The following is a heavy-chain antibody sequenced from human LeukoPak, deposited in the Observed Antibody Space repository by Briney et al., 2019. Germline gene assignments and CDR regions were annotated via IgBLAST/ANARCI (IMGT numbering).Heavy chain of an antibody. Sequence: ASVKVSCKASGYTFTGYYMHWVRQAPGQGLEWMGWINPNSGGTNYAQKFQGRVTMTRDMSTSTVDMELSSLRSEDTAVYYCARAARPYSSSWYYYYYYMDVWGKGTTVTVSS. CDR3: ARAARPYSSSWYYYYYYMDV. CDR1: GYTFTGYY. J-gene: IGHJ6*03. D-gene: IGHD6-13*01. V-gene: IGHV1-2*02. CDR2: INPNSGGT.